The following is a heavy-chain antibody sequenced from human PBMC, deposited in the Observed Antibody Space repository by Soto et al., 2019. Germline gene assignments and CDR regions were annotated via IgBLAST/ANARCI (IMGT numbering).Heavy chain of an antibody. Sequence: PSETLSLTCTVSGGSISSYYWSWIRQPPGKGLEWIGYIYYSGSTNYNPSLKSRVTISVDTSKNQFSLKLSSVTAADTAVYYCARRYSSAFDIWGQGTMVTVS. CDR2: IYYSGST. J-gene: IGHJ3*02. CDR3: ARRYSSAFDI. D-gene: IGHD6-13*01. CDR1: GGSISSYY. V-gene: IGHV4-59*08.